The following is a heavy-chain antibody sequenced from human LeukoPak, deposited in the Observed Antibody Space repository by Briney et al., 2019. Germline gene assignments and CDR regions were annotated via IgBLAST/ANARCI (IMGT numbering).Heavy chain of an antibody. CDR1: GGSISSSSYY. J-gene: IGHJ5*02. CDR2: IYYSGST. V-gene: IGHV4-39*07. CDR3: ARDGWGWFDP. Sequence: SETLSLTCTVSGGSISSSSYYWGWIRQPPGKGLEWIGSIYYSGSTYYNPSLKSRVTISVDTSKNQFSLKLSSVTAADTAVYYCARDGWGWFDPWGQGILVTVSS. D-gene: IGHD3-10*01.